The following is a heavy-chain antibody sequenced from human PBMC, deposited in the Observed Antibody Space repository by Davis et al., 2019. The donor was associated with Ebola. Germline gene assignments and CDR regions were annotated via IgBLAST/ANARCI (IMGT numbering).Heavy chain of an antibody. Sequence: GESLKISCAASGFTFSSYAMHWVRQAPGKGLEYVSAISSNGGSTYYANSVKGRFTISRDNSKNTLYLQMGSLRAEDMAVYYCARFSGLDYWGQGTLVTVSS. V-gene: IGHV3-64*01. CDR2: ISSNGGST. J-gene: IGHJ4*02. CDR1: GFTFSSYA. CDR3: ARFSGLDY. D-gene: IGHD3-22*01.